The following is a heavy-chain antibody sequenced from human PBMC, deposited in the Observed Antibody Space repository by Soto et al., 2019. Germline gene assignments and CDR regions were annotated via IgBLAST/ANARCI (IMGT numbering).Heavy chain of an antibody. Sequence: QVQLQESGPGLVKPSETLSLTCTVSGGSISSYYWSWIRQPPGKGLEWIGYIYYSGSTNYNPSLKSRVTISVDTSKNQFSLKLSSVTAADTAVYYCARTHAFDIWDQGTMVTVSS. CDR2: IYYSGST. CDR3: ARTHAFDI. J-gene: IGHJ3*02. V-gene: IGHV4-59*01. CDR1: GGSISSYY.